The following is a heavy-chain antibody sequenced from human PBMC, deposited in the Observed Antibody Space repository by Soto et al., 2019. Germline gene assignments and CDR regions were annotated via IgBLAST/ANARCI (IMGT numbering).Heavy chain of an antibody. Sequence: EVQLVESGGGLVQPGGSLRLSCVASEFTFNTYWMNWVRQAPGKGLEWVANIKDGGSEKYYVDSVKGRFTISRDNAKNSLYLQSNILRGEDTAVYYCPRDWGTPGRGSAVGYYYHYGMDVWGQGTTVTVSS. CDR2: IKDGGSEK. J-gene: IGHJ6*02. V-gene: IGHV3-7*05. D-gene: IGHD6-13*01. CDR1: EFTFNTYW. CDR3: PRDWGTPGRGSAVGYYYHYGMDV.